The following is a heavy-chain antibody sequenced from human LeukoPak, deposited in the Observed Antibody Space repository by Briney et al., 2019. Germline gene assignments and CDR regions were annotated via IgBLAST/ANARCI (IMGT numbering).Heavy chain of an antibody. D-gene: IGHD3-22*01. CDR1: GGTFSSYA. CDR2: IIPIFGTA. CDR3: ARRWAHYDSSGYNYGYYYYYMDV. J-gene: IGHJ6*03. Sequence: SVKVSCKASGGTFSSYAISWVRQAPGQGLEWMGGIIPIFGTANYAQKFQGRVTITADESTSTTYMELSSLRSDDTTVYYCARRWAHYDSSGYNYGYYYYYMDVWGKGTTVTVSS. V-gene: IGHV1-69*13.